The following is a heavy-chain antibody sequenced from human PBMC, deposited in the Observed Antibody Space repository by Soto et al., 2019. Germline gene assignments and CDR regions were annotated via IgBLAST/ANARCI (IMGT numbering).Heavy chain of an antibody. V-gene: IGHV4-4*09. Sequence: PSETLSLTCTVSGDSVRNQYWSWIRRPPGRGLEWIGYIYRSGSTKYNPSLKGRLTISVDTSKNQFSLKLSSVTAADTAVYYCGRLEGLATISYYFDYWGQGAPVTVSS. J-gene: IGHJ4*02. CDR2: IYRSGST. CDR3: GRLEGLATISYYFDY. D-gene: IGHD3-9*01. CDR1: GDSVRNQY.